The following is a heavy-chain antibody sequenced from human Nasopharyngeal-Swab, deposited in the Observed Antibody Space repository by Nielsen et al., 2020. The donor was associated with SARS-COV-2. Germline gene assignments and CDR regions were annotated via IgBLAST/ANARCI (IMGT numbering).Heavy chain of an antibody. Sequence: SETLSPTFTAPGCPISSYSWSWIRQPPGRGLEGIGQFYYSGSTNYNPTLKSRVTISVDTSKNQFSLKLSSVTAADTAVYYCARQDTAMGYYFDYWGQGTLVTVSS. CDR2: FYYSGST. CDR3: ARQDTAMGYYFDY. D-gene: IGHD5-18*01. V-gene: IGHV4-59*08. CDR1: GCPISSYS. J-gene: IGHJ4*02.